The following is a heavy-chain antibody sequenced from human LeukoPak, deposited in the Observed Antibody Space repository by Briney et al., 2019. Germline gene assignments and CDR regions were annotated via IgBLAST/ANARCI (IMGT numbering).Heavy chain of an antibody. D-gene: IGHD6-13*01. J-gene: IGHJ5*02. CDR2: IYYSGST. V-gene: IGHV4-30-4*08. CDR1: GGSISSGDYY. Sequence: SETLSLTCTVSGGSISSGDYYWSWIRQPPGKGLEWIGYIYYSGSTYYNPSLKSRVTISVDTSKNLFSLKLSSVTAADTAVYYCARGTAFWAAAGTPSWFDPWGQGTLVTVSS. CDR3: ARGTAFWAAAGTPSWFDP.